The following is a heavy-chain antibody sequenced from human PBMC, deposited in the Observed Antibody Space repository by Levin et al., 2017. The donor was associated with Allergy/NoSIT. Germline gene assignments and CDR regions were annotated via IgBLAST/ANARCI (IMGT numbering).Heavy chain of an antibody. J-gene: IGHJ4*02. V-gene: IGHV4-39*01. Sequence: SQTLSLTCSVSGGSISSSSDYWRWIRQPPGKGLEWIGNFYYSGITNYHPSPKSRIPIPVDKSKSQFSLKRTSVTAPYTAVYYCARQVRASNYYFARWGQGTLVTVSS. CDR3: ARQVRASNYYFAR. CDR1: GGSISSSSDY. CDR2: FYYSGIT. D-gene: IGHD4-11*01.